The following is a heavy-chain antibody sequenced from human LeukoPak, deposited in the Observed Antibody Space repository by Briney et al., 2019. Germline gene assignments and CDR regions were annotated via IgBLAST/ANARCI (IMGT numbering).Heavy chain of an antibody. CDR1: GGSISSSSYY. CDR3: ARGQIWFGELPRYYFDY. CDR2: IYYSGST. J-gene: IGHJ4*02. Sequence: SETLSLTCTVSGGSISSSSYYWGWIRQPPGKGLEWIGSIYYSGSTYYNPSLKSRVTISVDTSKNQFSLKLSSVTAADTAVYYCARGQIWFGELPRYYFDYWGQGTLVTVSS. D-gene: IGHD3-10*01. V-gene: IGHV4-39*07.